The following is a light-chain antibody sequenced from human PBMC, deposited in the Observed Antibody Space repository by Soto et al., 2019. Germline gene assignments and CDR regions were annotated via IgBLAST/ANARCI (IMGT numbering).Light chain of an antibody. CDR3: LQDYSYPYT. J-gene: IGKJ2*01. CDR1: QGIEND. Sequence: AIQMTQAPSSLSASVGDRVTLTCRASQGIENDVAWYQQKAGKAPKLRVYAASSLQSGVPSRFSGSGSGTDFTLTISSLQPEDFATYYCLQDYSYPYTFGQGTKLEI. CDR2: AAS. V-gene: IGKV1-6*01.